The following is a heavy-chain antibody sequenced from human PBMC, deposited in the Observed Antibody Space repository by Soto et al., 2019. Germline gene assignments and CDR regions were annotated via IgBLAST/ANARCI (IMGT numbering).Heavy chain of an antibody. J-gene: IGHJ4*01. CDR1: GGSISSSEYY. D-gene: IGHD3-16*02. CDR3: ASRYRY. CDR2: IDSSGTT. V-gene: IGHV4-30-4*01. Sequence: KTSETLSLTCTVSGGSISSSEYYWSWIRQPPGRGLEWIGYIDSSGTTYYNASLKSRLMISVDTSKNQFSLRLTSMTAADTAVYYCASRYRYWGQGILVTVSS.